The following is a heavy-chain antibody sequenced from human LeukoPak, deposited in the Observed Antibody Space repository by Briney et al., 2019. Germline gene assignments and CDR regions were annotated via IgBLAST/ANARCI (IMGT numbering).Heavy chain of an antibody. J-gene: IGHJ6*02. CDR2: ISSSGSTI. Sequence: PGGSLRLSCAASGFTFSIYEMNWVRQAPGKGLEWVSYISSSGSTIYYADSVKGRFTISRDNAKNSLYLQMNSLRAEDTAVYYCARAPGDYYYYYGMDVWGQGTTVTVSS. D-gene: IGHD4-17*01. V-gene: IGHV3-48*03. CDR1: GFTFSIYE. CDR3: ARAPGDYYYYYGMDV.